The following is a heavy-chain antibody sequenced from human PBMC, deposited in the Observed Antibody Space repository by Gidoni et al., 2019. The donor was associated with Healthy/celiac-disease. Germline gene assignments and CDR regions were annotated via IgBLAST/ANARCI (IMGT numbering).Heavy chain of an antibody. CDR3: AREGRKYQLLLGGENYYYYYGMDV. V-gene: IGHV1-69*01. Sequence: QVQLVQSGAEVKKPGSSVKVSCKASGGTFSSYAIRWVRQAPGQGLEWMGGIIPIFGTANYAQKFQGRVTITADESTSTAYMELSSLRSEDTAVYYCAREGRKYQLLLGGENYYYYYGMDVWGQGTTVTVSS. CDR2: IIPIFGTA. D-gene: IGHD2-2*01. CDR1: GGTFSSYA. J-gene: IGHJ6*02.